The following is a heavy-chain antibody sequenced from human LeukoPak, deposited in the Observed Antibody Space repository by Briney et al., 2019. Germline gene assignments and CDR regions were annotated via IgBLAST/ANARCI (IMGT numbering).Heavy chain of an antibody. CDR3: ARGGKGNWNDLADY. Sequence: ASVKVSCKASGGTFSSYAISWVRQAPGQGLEWMGGIIPIFGTANYAQKLQGRVTMTTDTSTSTAYMELRSLRSDDTAVYYCARGGKGNWNDLADYWGQGTLVTVSS. D-gene: IGHD1-1*01. CDR1: GGTFSSYA. CDR2: IIPIFGTA. V-gene: IGHV1-69*05. J-gene: IGHJ4*02.